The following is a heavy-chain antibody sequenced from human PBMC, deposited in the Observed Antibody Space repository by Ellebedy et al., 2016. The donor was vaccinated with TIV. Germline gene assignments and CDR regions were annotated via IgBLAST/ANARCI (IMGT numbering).Heavy chain of an antibody. J-gene: IGHJ4*02. V-gene: IGHV3-23*01. Sequence: PGGSLRLSCAASGFTFSSYAMSWVRQAPGKGLEWVSTISHTGSRTYYADSVEGRFTISRDNSKKKLSLQMNSLRAEDTAIYYCAKGRGGGSDSSAPRYYFDYWGLGTLVTVSS. CDR1: GFTFSSYA. D-gene: IGHD3-22*01. CDR3: AKGRGGGSDSSAPRYYFDY. CDR2: ISHTGSRT.